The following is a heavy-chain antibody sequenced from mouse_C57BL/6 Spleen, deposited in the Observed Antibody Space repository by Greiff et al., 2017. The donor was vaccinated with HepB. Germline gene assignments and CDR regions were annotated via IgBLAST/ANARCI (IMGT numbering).Heavy chain of an antibody. D-gene: IGHD2-4*01. Sequence: EVQLQQSGPELVKPGASVKISCKASGYTFTDYYMNWVKQSHGKSLEWIGDINPNNGGTSYNQKFKGKATLTVDKSSSTAYMELRSLTSEDSAVYYCARHYDYFAWFAYWGQGTLVTVSA. CDR1: GYTFTDYY. V-gene: IGHV1-26*01. CDR3: ARHYDYFAWFAY. J-gene: IGHJ3*01. CDR2: INPNNGGT.